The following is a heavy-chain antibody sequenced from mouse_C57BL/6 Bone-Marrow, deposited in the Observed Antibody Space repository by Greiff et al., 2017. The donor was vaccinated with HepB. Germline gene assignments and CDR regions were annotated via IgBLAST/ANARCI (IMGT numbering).Heavy chain of an antibody. D-gene: IGHD1-1*01. Sequence: QVQLQQSGAELARPGASVKLSCKASGYTFTSYGISWVKQRTGQGLEWIGEIYPRSGNTYYNEKFKGKATLTADKSSSTAYMELRSLTSEDSAVYFCSHYYGSSFFAYWGQGTLVTVSA. J-gene: IGHJ3*01. V-gene: IGHV1-81*01. CDR2: IYPRSGNT. CDR1: GYTFTSYG. CDR3: SHYYGSSFFAY.